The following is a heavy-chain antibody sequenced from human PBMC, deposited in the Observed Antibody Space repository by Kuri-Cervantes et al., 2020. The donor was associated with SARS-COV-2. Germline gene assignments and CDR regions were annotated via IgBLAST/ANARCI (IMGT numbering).Heavy chain of an antibody. Sequence: LSLTCAASGFTFSSYSMNWVRQAPGKGPEWVSYISSSSSTIYYADSVKGRFTISRDNAKNSLYLQMNSLRDEDTAVYYCARDANYGSRLPRKFDYWGQGTLVTVSS. V-gene: IGHV3-48*02. D-gene: IGHD5-12*01. CDR1: GFTFSSYS. J-gene: IGHJ4*02. CDR3: ARDANYGSRLPRKFDY. CDR2: ISSSSSTI.